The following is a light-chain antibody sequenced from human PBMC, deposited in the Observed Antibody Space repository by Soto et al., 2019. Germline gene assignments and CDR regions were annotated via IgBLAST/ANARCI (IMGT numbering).Light chain of an antibody. CDR2: AAS. V-gene: IGKV1-39*01. CDR3: QQSYSTRWT. Sequence: DIQMTQYPSSLSASVGDRVTITCRASQTTSHYLNWYQEKPGKAPKLLIYAASSLQSGVPSRFSGSGSGTDFTLTISSLQPEDFATYYCQQSYSTRWTFGQGTKVEIK. CDR1: QTTSHY. J-gene: IGKJ1*01.